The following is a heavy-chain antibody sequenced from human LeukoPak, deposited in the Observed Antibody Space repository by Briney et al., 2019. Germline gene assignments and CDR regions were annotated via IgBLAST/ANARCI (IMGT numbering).Heavy chain of an antibody. CDR3: ARAKDSTMIGMDV. CDR2: INTGNGNT. V-gene: IGHV1-3*04. Sequence: GASVKVSCKASGGTFSSYAISWVRQAPGQRLEWMGWINTGNGNTKYSQKFQGRVTITRDTSASTAHMELSSLRSEDTAVYYCARAKDSTMIGMDVWGQGTTVIVSS. D-gene: IGHD2/OR15-2a*01. J-gene: IGHJ6*02. CDR1: GGTFSSYA.